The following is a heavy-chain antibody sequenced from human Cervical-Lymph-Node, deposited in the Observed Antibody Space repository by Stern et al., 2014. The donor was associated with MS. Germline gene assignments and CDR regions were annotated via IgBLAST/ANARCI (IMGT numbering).Heavy chain of an antibody. Sequence: QITLKESGPVLVKPTETLTLTCTVSGFSLSNARMGVSWIRQPTGKALEWLAHIFSNDEKSYSTSLKSRLTISKDTSKSQVVLTMTNMDPVDTATYYCARLLVGATMQVFDYWGQGTLVTVSS. CDR3: ARLLVGATMQVFDY. D-gene: IGHD1-26*01. CDR1: GFSLSNARMG. V-gene: IGHV2-26*01. CDR2: IFSNDEK. J-gene: IGHJ4*02.